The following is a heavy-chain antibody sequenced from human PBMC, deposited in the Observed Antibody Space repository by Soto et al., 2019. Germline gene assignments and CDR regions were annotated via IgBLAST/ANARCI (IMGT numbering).Heavy chain of an antibody. CDR2: ISYDGSNK. J-gene: IGHJ4*02. CDR3: GKDLATIFGGDY. Sequence: QVQLVESGGGVVQPGRSLRLSCAASGFTFSSYGMHWVRQAPGKGLEWVALISYDGSNKYYADSVQGRITISRDNSKNTLYLPMNSLSTGDTAVYYCGKDLATIFGGDYWGQGTQVTVSP. D-gene: IGHD3-3*01. V-gene: IGHV3-30*18. CDR1: GFTFSSYG.